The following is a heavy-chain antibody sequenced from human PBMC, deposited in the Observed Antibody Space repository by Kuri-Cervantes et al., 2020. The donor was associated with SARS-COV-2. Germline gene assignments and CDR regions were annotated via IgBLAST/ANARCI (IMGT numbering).Heavy chain of an antibody. CDR1: GFTFNNYD. D-gene: IGHD1-14*01. CDR3: ARGLRKYYFGY. CDR2: ISYDGSKK. Sequence: GGSLRLSCAASGFTFNNYDMYWVRQAPGKGLEWVAVISYDGSKKYYADSVKGRFTISRDNSKSTLYLPMYNLRAEDTAVYYCARGLRKYYFGYWGQGTLVTVSS. J-gene: IGHJ4*02. V-gene: IGHV3-30-3*01.